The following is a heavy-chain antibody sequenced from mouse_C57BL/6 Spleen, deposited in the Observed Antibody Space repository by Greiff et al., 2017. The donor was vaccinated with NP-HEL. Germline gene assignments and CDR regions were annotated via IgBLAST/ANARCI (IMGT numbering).Heavy chain of an antibody. Sequence: VHLVESGPGLVAPSQSLSITCTVSGFSLTSYGVSWVRQPPGKGLEWLGVIWGDGSTNYHSALISRLSISKDNSKSQVFLKLNRLQTDDTATYYCAKPEMDYYGSSGYFDVWGTGTTVTVSS. CDR2: IWGDGST. J-gene: IGHJ1*03. D-gene: IGHD1-1*01. CDR1: GFSLTSYG. CDR3: AKPEMDYYGSSGYFDV. V-gene: IGHV2-3*01.